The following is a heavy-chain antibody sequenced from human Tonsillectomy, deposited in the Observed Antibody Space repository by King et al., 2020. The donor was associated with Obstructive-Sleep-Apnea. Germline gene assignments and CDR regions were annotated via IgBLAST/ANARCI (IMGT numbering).Heavy chain of an antibody. CDR3: ARDYSGYGEFDS. CDR2: IYYSGGT. D-gene: IGHD5-12*01. V-gene: IGHV4-31*03. J-gene: IGHJ5*01. CDR1: GGSLSSGGYY. Sequence: QLQESGPGLVKPSQTLSLTCTVSGGSLSSGGYYGSWIRQHPGKGLEWIGYIYYSGGTYLNPSLKSGGTISVETSKNKFSLKLRSMTAADTAVYYCARDYSGYGEFDSWGQGTLVTVSS.